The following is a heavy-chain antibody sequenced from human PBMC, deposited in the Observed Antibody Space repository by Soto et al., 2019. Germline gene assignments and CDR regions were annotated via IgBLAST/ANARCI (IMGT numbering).Heavy chain of an antibody. V-gene: IGHV4-28*01. CDR2: IYYSGTT. J-gene: IGHJ4*02. Sequence: SETLSLTCAVSGYSISRSNWWGWIRQRPGKGLEWIGYIYYSGTTYYNPSLKSRVTMSVDTSKNQFSLKLTSVTAVDTAVYYCARREIQGPIDYWGQGTLVT. CDR3: ARREIQGPIDY. D-gene: IGHD1-26*01. CDR1: GYSISRSNW.